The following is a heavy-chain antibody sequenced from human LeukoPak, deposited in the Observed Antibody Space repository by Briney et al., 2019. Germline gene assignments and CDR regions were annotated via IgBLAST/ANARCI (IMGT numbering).Heavy chain of an antibody. CDR3: ARGIASSRSVAIDL. CDR1: ECPFSSHW. J-gene: IGHJ4*02. D-gene: IGHD6-13*01. V-gene: IGHV3-74*01. Sequence: GGSLRLSCAASECPFSSHWMYWVRQAPGKGLVWVARLSGDGSTTRHADSVKGRFTISRDNAKSTLYLQMDSLRVEDTALYYCARGIASSRSVAIDLWGRGTLVVVSS. CDR2: LSGDGSTT.